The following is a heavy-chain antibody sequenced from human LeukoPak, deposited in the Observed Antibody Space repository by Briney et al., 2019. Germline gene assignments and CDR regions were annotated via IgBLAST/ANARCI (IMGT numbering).Heavy chain of an antibody. CDR1: AYTFTSYD. D-gene: IGHD6-19*01. V-gene: IGHV1-8*01. J-gene: IGHJ5*02. Sequence: ASVKVSCKASAYTFTSYDIHWVRQTTGHGLEWMGWTNPKSAHTGHAQKFQGRVTMTRNTSISTAYMELSSLTSEDTAMYCCTRGPSYHSKWVGGMWFDPWGQGTLVTVSS. CDR2: TNPKSAHT. CDR3: TRGPSYHSKWVGGMWFDP.